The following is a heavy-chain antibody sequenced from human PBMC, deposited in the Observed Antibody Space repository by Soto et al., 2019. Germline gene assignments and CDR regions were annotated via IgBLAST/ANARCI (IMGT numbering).Heavy chain of an antibody. D-gene: IGHD3-10*01. CDR2: IIPIFGTA. CDR1: GGTFSSSA. CDR3: AIPAAFRGQYYFDY. V-gene: IGHV1-69*06. Sequence: QVQLVQSGAAVKKPGSSVKVSCKASGGTFSSSAINWVLQAPGQGLEWMGGIIPIFGTANYAQKFQGRVTITADKSTSTDYMELSSLRSEDTAVYYCAIPAAFRGQYYFDYWGQGTLVTVSS. J-gene: IGHJ4*02.